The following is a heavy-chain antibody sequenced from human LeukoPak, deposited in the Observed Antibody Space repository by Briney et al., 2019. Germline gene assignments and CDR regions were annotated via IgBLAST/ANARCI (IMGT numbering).Heavy chain of an antibody. CDR2: IRYDGSNK. CDR3: AKAKGLRYFDWLVFDY. Sequence: GGSLRLSCAASGFTFSSYAMHWVRQAPGKGLEWVAFIRYDGSNKYYADSVKGRFTISRDNSKNTLYLQMNSLRTEDTAVYYCAKAKGLRYFDWLVFDYWGQGTLVTVSS. J-gene: IGHJ4*02. V-gene: IGHV3-30*02. CDR1: GFTFSSYA. D-gene: IGHD3-9*01.